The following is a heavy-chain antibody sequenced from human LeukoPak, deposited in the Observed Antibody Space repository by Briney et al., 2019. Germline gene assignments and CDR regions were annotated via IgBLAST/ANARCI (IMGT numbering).Heavy chain of an antibody. J-gene: IGHJ3*02. D-gene: IGHD3-10*01. Sequence: PSETLSLTCTVSGGSVTDYYWSWIRQSPGKGLEWIGYIYYTGTSYNPSLKSRVTISADTSKNQFSLKLISVTAADTAVYYCARSDGYGLVGIWGQGTMVTVSS. CDR1: GGSVTDYY. V-gene: IGHV4-59*02. CDR3: ARSDGYGLVGI. CDR2: IYYTGT.